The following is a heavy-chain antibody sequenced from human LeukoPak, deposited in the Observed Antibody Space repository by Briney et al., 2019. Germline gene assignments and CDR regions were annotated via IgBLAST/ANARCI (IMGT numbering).Heavy chain of an antibody. V-gene: IGHV3-23*01. Sequence: GGSLRLSCAASGFTFNNFAMSWVRQAPGKGLEWVSATSGSGGSTYYADSVKGRFTISRDNSKNTLYLQMNSLRADDTALYYCAKRGSYDFWSGHYYDYWGRGTPVTVSS. D-gene: IGHD3-3*01. CDR3: AKRGSYDFWSGHYYDY. CDR2: TSGSGGST. J-gene: IGHJ4*02. CDR1: GFTFNNFA.